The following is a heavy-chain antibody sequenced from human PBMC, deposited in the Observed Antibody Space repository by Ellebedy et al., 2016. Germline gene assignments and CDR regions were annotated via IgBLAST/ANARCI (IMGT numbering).Heavy chain of an antibody. D-gene: IGHD6-13*01. CDR2: ITGDTATT. CDR1: GFSVSSNY. J-gene: IGHJ4*02. CDR3: VKGASSGSWVTMEY. V-gene: IGHV3-53*01. Sequence: GGSLRLSCVVSGFSVSSNYLSWVRQAPGKGLEWVSAITGDTATTYYADSVKGRFTISRDSYRNTLYLQMNSLRVEDTALYYCVKGASSGSWVTMEYWGQGALVTVSS.